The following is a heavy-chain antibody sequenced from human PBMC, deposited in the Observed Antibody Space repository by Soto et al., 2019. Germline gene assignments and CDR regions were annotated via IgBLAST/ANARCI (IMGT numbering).Heavy chain of an antibody. V-gene: IGHV3-74*01. CDR3: ARGLYSGYANFDY. CDR1: GFTFVSYW. D-gene: IGHD5-12*01. Sequence: GGSLRLSCAASGFTFVSYWIHFFRQSPWKWLVWVSRINSDGSSTSYADSVKGRFTISRDNAKNTLYLQMNSLRAEDTAVYYCARGLYSGYANFDYWGQGTLVTVSS. J-gene: IGHJ4*02. CDR2: INSDGSST.